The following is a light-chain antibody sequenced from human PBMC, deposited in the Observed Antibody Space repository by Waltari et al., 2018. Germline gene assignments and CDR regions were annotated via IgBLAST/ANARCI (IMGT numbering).Light chain of an antibody. CDR2: GAS. CDR3: QHYVRLPAT. J-gene: IGKJ1*01. V-gene: IGKV3-20*01. Sequence: EIVLAQSPGTLSLSQGERATLPCRASQSFSRALAWHQQKPRQAPRLLLYGASSSATGIPDRFSGSGSGTDFSLTISRLEPEDFAVYFCQHYVRLPATFGQGTKVEIK. CDR1: QSFSRA.